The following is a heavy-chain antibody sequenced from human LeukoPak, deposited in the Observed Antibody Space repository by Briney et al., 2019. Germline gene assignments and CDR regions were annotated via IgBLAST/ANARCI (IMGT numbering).Heavy chain of an antibody. Sequence: SQTLSLTCTVSGGPISSAGYYWNWIRQHPTEGLEWIGHIYYTGRTTYNPSVKSRVTISADTSKNQFSLKLNSVTAADTAVYFCASAPLGNSFGYMAYWGQGALVTVSS. CDR1: GGPISSAGYY. D-gene: IGHD5-18*01. CDR3: ASAPLGNSFGYMAY. CDR2: IYYTGRT. J-gene: IGHJ4*02. V-gene: IGHV4-31*03.